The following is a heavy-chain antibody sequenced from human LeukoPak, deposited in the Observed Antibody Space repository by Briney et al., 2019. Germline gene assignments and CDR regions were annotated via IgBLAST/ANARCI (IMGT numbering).Heavy chain of an antibody. CDR3: AKAYSGSPGMGYYYYMDV. V-gene: IGHV3-30*02. CDR2: IRYDGSNK. Sequence: GGSLRLSCAASGFTFSSYGMHWVRQAPGKGLEWVAFIRYDGSNKYYADSVKGRFTISRDNSKNTLYLQMNSLRAEDTAVYYCAKAYSGSPGMGYYYYMDVWGKGTTATVSS. J-gene: IGHJ6*03. D-gene: IGHD1-26*01. CDR1: GFTFSSYG.